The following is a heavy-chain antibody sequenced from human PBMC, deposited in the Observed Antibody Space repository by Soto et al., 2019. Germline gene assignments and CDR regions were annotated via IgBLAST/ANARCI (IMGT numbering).Heavy chain of an antibody. J-gene: IGHJ6*03. CDR3: AKDRRSADHYYYLDV. V-gene: IGHV3-23*01. CDR2: ISGSGGST. Sequence: EVQMLESGGGLVQPGGSLRLSCVASGFTFSSYAMSWVRQAPGKGLEWVSAISGSGGSTNYADPGKGRFTISRDNSKNTLYLQTNSLRAEDTAVYYCAKDRRSADHYYYLDVWGKGTTVTVSS. CDR1: GFTFSSYA.